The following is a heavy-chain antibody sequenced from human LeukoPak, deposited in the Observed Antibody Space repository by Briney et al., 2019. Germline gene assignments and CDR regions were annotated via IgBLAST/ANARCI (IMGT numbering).Heavy chain of an antibody. J-gene: IGHJ4*02. D-gene: IGHD3-10*01. Sequence: GGSLRLSCAASGFTFSSYAMSWVRQAPGKGLEWVGRIKSKTDGGTTDYAAPVKGRFTISRDDSKNTLYLQMNSLKTEDTAVYYCTARGVMGRYYFDYWGQGTLVTVSS. CDR2: IKSKTDGGTT. CDR1: GFTFSSYA. V-gene: IGHV3-15*01. CDR3: TARGVMGRYYFDY.